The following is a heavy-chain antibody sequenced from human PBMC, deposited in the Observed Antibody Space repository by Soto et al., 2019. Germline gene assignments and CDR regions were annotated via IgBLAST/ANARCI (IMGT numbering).Heavy chain of an antibody. D-gene: IGHD2-2*01. CDR3: ARRGFVGCSSTSCNYYYYGMDV. CDR1: GYTFTSYG. V-gene: IGHV1-18*01. Sequence: QVQLVQSGAEVKKPGASVKVSCKASGYTFTSYGISWVRQAPGQGLEWMGWISAYNGNTNYAQKLQGRVTMTTDTSTSTAYMELRSLRSDDTAVYYCARRGFVGCSSTSCNYYYYGMDVWGQGTTVTVSS. CDR2: ISAYNGNT. J-gene: IGHJ6*02.